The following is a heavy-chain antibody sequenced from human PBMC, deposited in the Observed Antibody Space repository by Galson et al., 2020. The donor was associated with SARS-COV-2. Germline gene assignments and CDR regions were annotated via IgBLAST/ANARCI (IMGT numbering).Heavy chain of an antibody. CDR3: ALMQAGTKIPASDY. V-gene: IGHV3-30-3*01. J-gene: IGHJ4*02. CDR1: GFTFSNFA. Sequence: GGSLRLSCAGSGFTFSNFAMHWVRQAPGKGLEWVAVISYHGNSQYYLASVKGRFTISRDNSKNTVYLEMNNLRREDTAMYYCALMQAGTKIPASDYWGLGTLVTVS. CDR2: ISYHGNSQ. D-gene: IGHD1-1*01.